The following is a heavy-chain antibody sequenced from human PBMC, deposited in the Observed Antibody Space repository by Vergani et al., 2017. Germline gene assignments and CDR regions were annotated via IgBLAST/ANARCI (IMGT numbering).Heavy chain of an antibody. V-gene: IGHV1-69*13. Sequence: QVQLVQSGAEVKKPGSSVKVSCKASGGTFSSYAISWVRQAPGQGLEWMGRIIPIFGTANYAQKFQGRVTITADESTSTAYMELSSLRSEDTAVYYCARDGPEQLAYYYYGMDVWGQGTTVTVSS. D-gene: IGHD6-13*01. J-gene: IGHJ6*02. CDR1: GGTFSSYA. CDR3: ARDGPEQLAYYYYGMDV. CDR2: IIPIFGTA.